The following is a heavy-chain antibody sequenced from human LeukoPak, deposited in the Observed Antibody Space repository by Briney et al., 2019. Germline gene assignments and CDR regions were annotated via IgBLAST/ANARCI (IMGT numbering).Heavy chain of an antibody. CDR1: GFTFSSYA. Sequence: GGSLRLSCAASGFTFSSYAMSWVRQAPGKGLEWVSAISGSGGSTYYADSVKGRFTISRDNSKNTLYLQMNSLRAEDTAVYYCAKDSLLTTHSPGNDYWGQGTLVTVSS. V-gene: IGHV3-23*01. CDR3: AKDSLLTTHSPGNDY. J-gene: IGHJ4*02. CDR2: ISGSGGST. D-gene: IGHD4/OR15-4a*01.